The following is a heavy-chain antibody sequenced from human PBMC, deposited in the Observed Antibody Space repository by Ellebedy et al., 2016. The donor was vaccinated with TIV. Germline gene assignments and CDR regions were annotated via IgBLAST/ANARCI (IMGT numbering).Heavy chain of an antibody. CDR3: GIAARLLY. Sequence: GESLKIPCTAPGFTFGDYAMSWLRQAPGKGLEWVGFIRSKAYGGTTEYAEYVKGRFTISRDDSKRFAYLQMNSLKTEETAVYYCGIAARLLYWGQGTLVTVSS. CDR2: IRSKAYGGTT. CDR1: GFTFGDYA. V-gene: IGHV3-49*03. J-gene: IGHJ4*02. D-gene: IGHD6-6*01.